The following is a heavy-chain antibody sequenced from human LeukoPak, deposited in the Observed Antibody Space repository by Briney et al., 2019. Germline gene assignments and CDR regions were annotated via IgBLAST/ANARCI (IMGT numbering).Heavy chain of an antibody. V-gene: IGHV3-21*06. Sequence: GGSLRLSCAPSGFSVSSNYMSWVRQAPGKGLEWVSSISTSSRYIYYRDSVKGRFTISRDDAKNSLYLQMNSLTVEDTAVYYCARADCSGSTCYLRHSWFDPWGQGTLVTVSS. D-gene: IGHD2-2*01. J-gene: IGHJ5*02. CDR2: ISTSSRYI. CDR1: GFSVSSNY. CDR3: ARADCSGSTCYLRHSWFDP.